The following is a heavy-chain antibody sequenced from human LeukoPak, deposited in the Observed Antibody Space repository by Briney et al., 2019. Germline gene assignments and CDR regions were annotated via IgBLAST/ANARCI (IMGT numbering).Heavy chain of an antibody. V-gene: IGHV4-59*01. CDR3: ARLRYYDSPFDP. D-gene: IGHD3-22*01. J-gene: IGHJ5*02. CDR1: GGSISSYY. Sequence: SETLSLTCTVSGGSISSYYWSWIRQPPGKGPEWIGYIYYSGSTNYNPSLKSRVTISVDTSKNQFSLKLSSVTAADTAVYYCARLRYYDSPFDPWGQGTLVTVSS. CDR2: IYYSGST.